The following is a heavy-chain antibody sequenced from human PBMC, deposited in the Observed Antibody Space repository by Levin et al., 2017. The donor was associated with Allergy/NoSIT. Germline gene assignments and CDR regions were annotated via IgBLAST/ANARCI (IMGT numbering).Heavy chain of an antibody. CDR2: IYYSGST. CDR3: ARDRQGYYDILTGTQLGAWFDP. D-gene: IGHD3-9*01. J-gene: IGHJ5*02. V-gene: IGHV4-59*01. CDR1: GGSISSYY. Sequence: PSETLSLTCAVSGGSISSYYWSWIRQPPGKGLEWIGYIYYSGSTNYNPSLKSRVTISVDTSKNQFSLKLSSVTAADTAVYYCARDRQGYYDILTGTQLGAWFDPWGQGTLVTVSS.